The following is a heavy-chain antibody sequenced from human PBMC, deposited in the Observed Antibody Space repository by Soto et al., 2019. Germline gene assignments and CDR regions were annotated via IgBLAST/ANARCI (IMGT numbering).Heavy chain of an antibody. Sequence: PGGSLRLSCAASGFTFSDYYMSWIRQAPGKGLEWVSYISSSGSTIYYADSVKGRFTISRDNAKNSLYLQMNSLRAEDTAVYYCARGRTDYDFWSGYFMGNWFDPWGQGTLVTVSS. V-gene: IGHV3-11*01. CDR2: ISSSGSTI. D-gene: IGHD3-3*01. CDR3: ARGRTDYDFWSGYFMGNWFDP. J-gene: IGHJ5*02. CDR1: GFTFSDYY.